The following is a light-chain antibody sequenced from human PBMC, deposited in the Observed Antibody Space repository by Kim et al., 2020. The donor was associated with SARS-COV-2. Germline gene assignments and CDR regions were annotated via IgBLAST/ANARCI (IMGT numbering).Light chain of an antibody. CDR1: SSDVGGYNY. CDR2: DVN. J-gene: IGLJ3*02. V-gene: IGLV2-14*04. CDR3: SSYTSSTTWV. Sequence: QSITRSCTGTSSDVGGYNYVSWYQQHPGKAPKLMIYDVNKRPSGVSNRFSGSKSGNTASLTISGLQAEDEADYHCSSYTSSTTWVFGGGTQLTVL.